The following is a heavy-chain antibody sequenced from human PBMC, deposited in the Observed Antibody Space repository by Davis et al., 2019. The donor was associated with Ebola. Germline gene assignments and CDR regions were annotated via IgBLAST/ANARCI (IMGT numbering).Heavy chain of an antibody. D-gene: IGHD2-2*01. V-gene: IGHV3-23*01. J-gene: IGHJ3*02. CDR3: AKDFRDQLLCAFDI. Sequence: GESLKISCAASRFTFSSYSMTWVRQAPGKGLEWVSTISSSDGSTYYADSVEGRFTISRDNSKNTLYLQMNSLRAEDTAVYYCAKDFRDQLLCAFDIWGQGTMVTVSS. CDR2: ISSSDGST. CDR1: RFTFSSYS.